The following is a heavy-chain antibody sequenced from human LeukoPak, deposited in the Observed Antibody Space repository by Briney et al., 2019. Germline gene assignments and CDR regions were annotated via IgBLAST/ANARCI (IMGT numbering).Heavy chain of an antibody. J-gene: IGHJ4*02. V-gene: IGHV1-18*01. CDR1: GYTFTDSG. D-gene: IGHD3-10*01. CDR3: ARDNKGSGNPFDY. CDR2: ISTYNANT. Sequence: ASVKVSCKASGYTFTDSGITWVRQAPGQGLEWMGWISTYNANTNYEQKFQGRVTMTTDTSTSTAYMELRSLRSDDTAVYYCARDNKGSGNPFDYWGQGTLVTVSS.